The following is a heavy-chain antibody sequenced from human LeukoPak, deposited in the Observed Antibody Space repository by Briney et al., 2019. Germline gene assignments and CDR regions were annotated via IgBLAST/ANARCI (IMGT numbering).Heavy chain of an antibody. J-gene: IGHJ4*02. D-gene: IGHD3-22*01. CDR3: ARDPWKGVSSGELFDY. CDR1: GFTFSSYA. Sequence: GGSLRLSCAASGFTFSSYAMHWVRQAPGKGLEWVAVISYDGSNKYYADSVKGRFTISRDNSKNTLYLQMNSLRAEDTAVYYCARDPWKGVSSGELFDYWGQGTLVTVSS. CDR2: ISYDGSNK. V-gene: IGHV3-30*04.